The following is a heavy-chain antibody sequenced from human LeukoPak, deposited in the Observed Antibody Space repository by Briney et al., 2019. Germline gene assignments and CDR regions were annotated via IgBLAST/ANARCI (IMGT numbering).Heavy chain of an antibody. D-gene: IGHD3-16*02. CDR3: AVLQTGSDYVWGSYRSYYFDY. V-gene: IGHV4-34*01. CDR2: INHSGST. Sequence: SETLSLTCAVYGGSFSGYYWSWIRQPPGKGLEWIGEINHSGSTNYNPSLKSRVTISVDTSKNQFSLKLSSVTAADTAVYYCAVLQTGSDYVWGSYRSYYFDYWGQGTLVTVSS. J-gene: IGHJ4*02. CDR1: GGSFSGYY.